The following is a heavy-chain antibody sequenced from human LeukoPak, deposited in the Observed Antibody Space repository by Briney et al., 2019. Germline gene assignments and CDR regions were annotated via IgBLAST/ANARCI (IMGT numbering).Heavy chain of an antibody. CDR3: ARRFSGSIPFDY. D-gene: IGHD3-10*01. Sequence: SETLSLTCTVSGGSISSYYWSWIRQPPGKGLEWIGYIYYSGSTNYNPSLKSRVTISVDTSKNQFSLRLSSVTAADTAVYYCARRFSGSIPFDYWGQGTLVTVSS. CDR1: GGSISSYY. V-gene: IGHV4-59*12. J-gene: IGHJ4*02. CDR2: IYYSGST.